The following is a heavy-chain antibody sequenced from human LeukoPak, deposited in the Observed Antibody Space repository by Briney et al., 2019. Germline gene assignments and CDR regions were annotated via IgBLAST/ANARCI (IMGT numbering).Heavy chain of an antibody. Sequence: QTGGSLRLSCAASGFTFSSYAMMWVRQAPGKGLEWVAGLGRSGEYKYYADSVKGRFTISRDNSKDTVSLQMNSLRAEDSAIYFCVKDRPCETCMPMDAWGQGTTVTVSS. D-gene: IGHD2-2*01. J-gene: IGHJ6*02. CDR2: LGRSGEYK. V-gene: IGHV3-23*01. CDR1: GFTFSSYA. CDR3: VKDRPCETCMPMDA.